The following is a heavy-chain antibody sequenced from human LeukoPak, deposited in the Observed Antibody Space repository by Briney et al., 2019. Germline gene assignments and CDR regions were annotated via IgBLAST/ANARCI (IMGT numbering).Heavy chain of an antibody. Sequence: GASVTVSCTASGGTFSSYAISWVRQAPGQGLEWMGGIIPIFGTANYAQKFQGRVTITADESTSTAYMELSSLRSEDTAVYYCAGRRDGYTLFDYWGRGTLVTVSS. V-gene: IGHV1-69*13. CDR3: AGRRDGYTLFDY. CDR2: IIPIFGTA. J-gene: IGHJ4*02. D-gene: IGHD5-24*01. CDR1: GGTFSSYA.